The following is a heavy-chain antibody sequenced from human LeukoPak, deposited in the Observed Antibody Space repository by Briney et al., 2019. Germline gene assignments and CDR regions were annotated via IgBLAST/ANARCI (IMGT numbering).Heavy chain of an antibody. CDR3: ARASGSYWWFDS. CDR1: GYTFTGYY. J-gene: IGHJ5*01. CDR2: INTNSGGT. D-gene: IGHD1-26*01. Sequence: ASVKVSCKASGYTFTGYYMHWVRQAPGQGLEWMGWINTNSGGTNYAQKFHGRVTMTRDTSISTAYMELSRLRSDATAAYYCARASGSYWWFDSWGQGTLVTVSS. V-gene: IGHV1-2*02.